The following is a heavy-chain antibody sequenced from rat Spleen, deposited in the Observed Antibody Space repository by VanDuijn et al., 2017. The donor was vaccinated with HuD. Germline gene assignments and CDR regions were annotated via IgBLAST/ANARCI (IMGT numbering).Heavy chain of an antibody. CDR2: ISYDGSST. CDR1: GFTFSYYN. J-gene: IGHJ4*01. Sequence: EVQLVESGGGLVQPGRSLKLSCAASGFTFSYYNMAWVRQAPKKGLEWFATISYDGSSTYYRDSVKGRFTISRENAKSTLYLQMDSLRSEDTATYYCARAGQGYYVMDAWGQGASVTVSS. V-gene: IGHV5-7*01. D-gene: IGHD4-3*01. CDR3: ARAGQGYYVMDA.